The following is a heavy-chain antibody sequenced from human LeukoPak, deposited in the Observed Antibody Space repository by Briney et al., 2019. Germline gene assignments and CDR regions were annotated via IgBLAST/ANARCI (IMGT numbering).Heavy chain of an antibody. CDR1: GFTFSDYW. D-gene: IGHD3-10*01. CDR3: ARDRGPRTGFMVREAYDY. Sequence: GGSLRLSCAASGFTFSDYWIHWVRQAPGKGLVWVSRINTDGSITNYADSVKGRFSISRDNAKNTLYLRMSSLRAEDTAVYYCARDRGPRTGFMVREAYDYWGQGTLVTVSS. CDR2: INTDGSIT. V-gene: IGHV3-74*01. J-gene: IGHJ4*02.